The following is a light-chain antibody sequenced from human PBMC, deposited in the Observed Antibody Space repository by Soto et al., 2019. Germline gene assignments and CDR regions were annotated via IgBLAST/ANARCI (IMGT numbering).Light chain of an antibody. CDR1: QDISNY. J-gene: IGKJ1*01. V-gene: IGKV1-27*01. CDR3: QKYNSAPKT. Sequence: DIQMTQSPSSLSASVGDRVTITCRASQDISNYLAWYQQKPGKVPKLLIYTASTLQSGVPSRFSGSGSGTDFTLTISSLQPKDVATYYCQKYNSAPKTFGQGTKVAIK. CDR2: TAS.